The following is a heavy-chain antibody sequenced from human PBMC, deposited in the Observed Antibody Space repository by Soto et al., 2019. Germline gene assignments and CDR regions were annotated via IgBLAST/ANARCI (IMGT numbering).Heavy chain of an antibody. CDR3: ARHSPPMYDILTGTTLDPYYGMDV. D-gene: IGHD3-9*01. CDR1: GGSISENH. V-gene: IGHV4-59*01. J-gene: IGHJ6*02. CDR2: VHFSGST. Sequence: SGALSLSCDVSGGSISENHWSWIRQAPGKGLEWVGYVHFSGSTTYKPSLAPRLNISFDRSKSQVYLQLTSVTAADTAVYYCARHSPPMYDILTGTTLDPYYGMDVWGQGTTVT.